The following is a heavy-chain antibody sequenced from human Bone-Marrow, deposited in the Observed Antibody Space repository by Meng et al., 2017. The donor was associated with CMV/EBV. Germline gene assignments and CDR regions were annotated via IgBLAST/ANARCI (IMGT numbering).Heavy chain of an antibody. D-gene: IGHD5-18*01. Sequence: KAPCKASRYPLTGYYMHWVRQAPGQGLEWMGWINPNSGGTNYAQNFQGRVTMTRDTSISTAYMELSRLRSDDTAVYYCARVVADTPMGRRGYYYGMDVWGQGTAVTVSS. CDR3: ARVVADTPMGRRGYYYGMDV. CDR1: RYPLTGYY. CDR2: INPNSGGT. V-gene: IGHV1-2*02. J-gene: IGHJ6*02.